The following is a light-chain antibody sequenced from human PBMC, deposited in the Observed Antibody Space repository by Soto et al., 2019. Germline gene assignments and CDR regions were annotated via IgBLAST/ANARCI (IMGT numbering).Light chain of an antibody. J-gene: IGLJ1*01. Sequence: QSALTQPPSVSGSPGQSVTISCTGTSTDFVSYNRVSWYQQPPGTAPKLIIYEARNRPSGVPDRFSGSRSGTSASLAITGLQAEDDGDYYCQSYDSSLSGSSVFGTGTKLTVL. V-gene: IGLV2-18*02. CDR1: STDFVSYNR. CDR2: EAR. CDR3: QSYDSSLSGSSV.